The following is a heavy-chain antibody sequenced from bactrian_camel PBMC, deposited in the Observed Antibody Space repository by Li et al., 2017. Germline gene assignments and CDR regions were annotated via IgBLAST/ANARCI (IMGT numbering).Heavy chain of an antibody. CDR3: VSRSDTAYNN. D-gene: IGHD3*01. CDR2: IFHRAGSS. V-gene: IGHV3S31*01. Sequence: VQLVESGGGLVQPGGSLRLSCVASGFTFETFSSSAMSWVRQPPGKEREGVATIFHRAGSSYYADSVKGRFTISRDNAKNTLYLQLNSLKTEDTAMYYCVSRSDTAYNNWGQGTQVTVS. J-gene: IGHJ4*01. CDR1: GFTFETFSSSA.